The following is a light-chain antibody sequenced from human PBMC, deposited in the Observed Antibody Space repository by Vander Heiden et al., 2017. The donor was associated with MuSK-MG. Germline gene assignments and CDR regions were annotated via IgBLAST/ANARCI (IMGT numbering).Light chain of an antibody. CDR2: DVT. V-gene: IGLV3-21*02. J-gene: IGLJ1*01. CDR1: NIGSKS. CDR3: QVWDNSGDYV. Sequence: SYVLTQPPSVSVAPGQTATITCGGNNIGSKSVHWYQQKPGQAPVLVVHDVTDRPSGNPERFSGSNSGNTATLTISRVEAGDEADYYCQVWDNSGDYVLGTGTQVTVL.